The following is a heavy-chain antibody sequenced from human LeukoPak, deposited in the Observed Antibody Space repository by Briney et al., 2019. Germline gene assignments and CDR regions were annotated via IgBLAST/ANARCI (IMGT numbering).Heavy chain of an antibody. V-gene: IGHV3-7*01. D-gene: IGHD1-26*01. Sequence: GGSLRLSCAGSGFTFRTYWMSWVRQAPGKGLKWVANIKQDGSEKYYVDSVRGRFTISRDNAKNSLYLQMNSLRAEDTAVYYCARSWGVGAFDIWGQGTMVTVSS. CDR3: ARSWGVGAFDI. CDR1: GFTFRTYW. J-gene: IGHJ3*02. CDR2: IKQDGSEK.